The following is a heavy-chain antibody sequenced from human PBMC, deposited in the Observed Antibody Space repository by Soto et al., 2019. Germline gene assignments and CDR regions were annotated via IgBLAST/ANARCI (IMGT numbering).Heavy chain of an antibody. CDR1: GFTVSSNY. V-gene: IGHV3-53*05. D-gene: IGHD1-1*01. CDR2: IYSGGST. J-gene: IGHJ6*02. Sequence: GGSLRLSCAASGFTVSSNYMSWVRQAPGKGLEWVSVIYSGGSTYYADSVKGRFTISRDNSKNTLYLQMNSLRAEDTAVYYCAKGGRGTYYYYYGMDVWGQGTTVTVSS. CDR3: AKGGRGTYYYYYGMDV.